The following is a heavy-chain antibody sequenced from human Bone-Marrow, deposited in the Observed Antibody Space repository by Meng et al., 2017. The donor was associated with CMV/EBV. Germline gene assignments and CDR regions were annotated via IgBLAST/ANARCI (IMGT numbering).Heavy chain of an antibody. V-gene: IGHV1-2*02. D-gene: IGHD5-24*01. J-gene: IGHJ4*02. CDR3: ATSPGWLQPTRFDY. Sequence: ASVKVSCKASGYTFTGYYMHWVRQVPGQGLEWMGWINPNSGGTNYAQKFQGRVTMTRDTSISTAYMELSRLRSDDTAVYYCATSPGWLQPTRFDYWGQGTLVPVSS. CDR1: GYTFTGYY. CDR2: INPNSGGT.